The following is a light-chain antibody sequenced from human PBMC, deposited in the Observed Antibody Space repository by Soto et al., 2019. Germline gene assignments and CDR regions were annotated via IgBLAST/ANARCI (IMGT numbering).Light chain of an antibody. CDR1: QSISSY. J-gene: IGKJ1*01. V-gene: IGKV1-39*01. Sequence: DIQMTQSPSSLSASVGDRVTITCRASQSISSYLNWNQQKAGKAPKLLIYAASSLQSGVPSRFSASGSGTDFTLTISSLQPEDFATYYCQQSSSTPRTFGQGTKVEFK. CDR2: AAS. CDR3: QQSSSTPRT.